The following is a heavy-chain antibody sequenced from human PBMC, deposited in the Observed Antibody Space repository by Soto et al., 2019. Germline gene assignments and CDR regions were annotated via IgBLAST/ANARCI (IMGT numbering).Heavy chain of an antibody. D-gene: IGHD3-9*01. Sequence: SVKVSCKASGGTFSSYAISWVRQAPGQGLEWMGGIIPIFGTANYAQKFQGRVTITADESTSTAYMELSSLRSEDTAVYYCARDDYDILTGYSYYYGMDVWGQGTTVTVSS. CDR3: ARDDYDILTGYSYYYGMDV. J-gene: IGHJ6*02. CDR2: IIPIFGTA. V-gene: IGHV1-69*13. CDR1: GGTFSSYA.